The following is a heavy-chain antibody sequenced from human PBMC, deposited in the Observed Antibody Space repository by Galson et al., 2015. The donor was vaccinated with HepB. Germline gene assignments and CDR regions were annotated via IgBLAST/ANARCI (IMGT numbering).Heavy chain of an antibody. CDR2: IIPIFGTA. D-gene: IGHD4-17*01. CDR1: GGTFSSYA. Sequence: SVKVSCKASGGTFSSYAISWVRQAPGQGLEWMGGIIPIFGTANYAQKFQGRVTITADKSTSTAYMELSSLRSEDTAVYYCARDGYGDWPGGDDYWGQGTLVTVSS. J-gene: IGHJ4*01. V-gene: IGHV1-69*06. CDR3: ARDGYGDWPGGDDY.